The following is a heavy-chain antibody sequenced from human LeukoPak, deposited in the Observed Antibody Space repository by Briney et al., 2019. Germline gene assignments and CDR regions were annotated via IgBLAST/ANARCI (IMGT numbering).Heavy chain of an antibody. J-gene: IGHJ4*02. CDR2: ISSSSSHI. CDR1: GFTFSSYA. CDR3: ASMTSDY. Sequence: GGPLRLSCAASGFTFSSYAMNWVRQTPGKGLEWVSSISSSSSHIYYADSLKGRFTISRDNAKNSLYLQMNSLRAEDTAVYYCASMTSDYWGQGTLVTVSS. V-gene: IGHV3-21*01.